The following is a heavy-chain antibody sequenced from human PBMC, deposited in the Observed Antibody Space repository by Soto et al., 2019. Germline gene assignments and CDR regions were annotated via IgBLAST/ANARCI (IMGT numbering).Heavy chain of an antibody. CDR3: AKDLYIMGATPRGAWFDP. D-gene: IGHD1-26*01. CDR1: GFTFSSYV. V-gene: IGHV3-23*01. J-gene: IGHJ5*02. Sequence: EVQLLESGGGLVQPGGSLRLSCAASGFTFSSYVMTWVRQAPGKGLEWVSAVSGRGGSTYYADSVKGRFTISRDNSKNTLYLQMTSLGPEDTAVYYCAKDLYIMGATPRGAWFDPWGQGTLVTVSS. CDR2: VSGRGGST.